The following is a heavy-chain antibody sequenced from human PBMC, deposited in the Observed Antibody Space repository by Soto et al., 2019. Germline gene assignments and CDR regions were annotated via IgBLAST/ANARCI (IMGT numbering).Heavy chain of an antibody. D-gene: IGHD5-18*01. CDR3: ERGGGYSDGREYGMDV. J-gene: IGHJ6*02. Sequence: ASVKVSCKASGITFSSYAISWVLQAPGQGLEWMGVIIPILGIANYAQKFQGRVTITADKSTRTAYMELSRLRSEDTAVYYCERGGGYSDGREYGMDVWGQGTTVTGSS. V-gene: IGHV1-69*10. CDR1: GITFSSYA. CDR2: IIPILGIA.